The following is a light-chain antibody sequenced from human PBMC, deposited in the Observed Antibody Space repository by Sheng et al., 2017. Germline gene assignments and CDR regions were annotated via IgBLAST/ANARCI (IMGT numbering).Light chain of an antibody. V-gene: IGLV2-14*01. CDR2: DVS. CDR3: SSFTLSSTIV. Sequence: QSALTQPASVSGSPGQSITISCTGTSSDVGGYNYVSWYQQHPGKAPKLMIYDVSNRPSGVSNRFSGSKSGNTASLTISGLQAADEATYYCSSFTLSSTIVFGGGTKLTVL. J-gene: IGLJ3*02. CDR1: SSDVGGYNY.